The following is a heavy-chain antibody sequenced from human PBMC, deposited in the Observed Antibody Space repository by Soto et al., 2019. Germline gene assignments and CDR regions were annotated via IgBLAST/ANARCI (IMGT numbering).Heavy chain of an antibody. Sequence: QLLESGPGLVKPSETLSLTCTVSGGSISSSSYYWGWIRQPPGKGLEWIGSIYYSGSTYYNPSLKSRVTISVDTSKNQFYLKRSSVTAADTVVYYCASLFDEPAANGGGSHSSLRYYYGMDVWGQGTTVTVSS. D-gene: IGHD2-2*01. CDR1: GGSISSSSYY. CDR3: ASLFDEPAANGGGSHSSLRYYYGMDV. CDR2: IYYSGST. V-gene: IGHV4-39*01. J-gene: IGHJ6*02.